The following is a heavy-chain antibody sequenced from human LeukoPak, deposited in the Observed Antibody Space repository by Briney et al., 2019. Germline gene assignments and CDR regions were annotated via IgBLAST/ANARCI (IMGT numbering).Heavy chain of an antibody. CDR3: ARESLATGDY. CDR1: GFTVSSNY. J-gene: IGHJ4*02. D-gene: IGHD1-14*01. CDR2: IYSGGST. Sequence: GGSLTLSCAASGFTVSSNYMSWVRHAPGKGLEWVSVIYSGGSTYYADSVKGRFTISRDNSKDTLYLQMNSLRAEDTAVYYCARESLATGDYWGQGTLVTVSS. V-gene: IGHV3-66*02.